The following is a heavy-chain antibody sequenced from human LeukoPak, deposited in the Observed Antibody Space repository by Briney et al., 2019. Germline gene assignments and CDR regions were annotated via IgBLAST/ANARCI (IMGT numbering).Heavy chain of an antibody. CDR1: GYTFTTYG. V-gene: IGHV1-18*01. J-gene: IGHJ4*02. CDR3: ARVWVYCGGDCYRIAVDY. CDR2: ISAYNGNT. D-gene: IGHD2-21*02. Sequence: GASVKVSCKASGYTFTTYGISWVRQAPGQGLEWMGWISAYNGNTNYAQKLQGRVTMTTDTSTSTAYMELMSLRSDDTAVYYCARVWVYCGGDCYRIAVDYWGQGTLVTVSS.